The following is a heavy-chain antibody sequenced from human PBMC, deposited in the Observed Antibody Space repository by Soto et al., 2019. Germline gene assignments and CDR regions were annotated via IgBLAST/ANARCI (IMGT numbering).Heavy chain of an antibody. V-gene: IGHV5-51*01. CDR2: IYPGDSYT. Sequence: RGESLKISCKGSGYSFTSYWIGWVRQMPGKGLEWMGIIYPGDSYTNYSPSFQGHVTISADKSISTAYLQWSSLKASDTAMYYCARTSMQSRGYSYGHGGMDVWGQGTTVTVSS. CDR3: ARTSMQSRGYSYGHGGMDV. D-gene: IGHD5-18*01. CDR1: GYSFTSYW. J-gene: IGHJ6*02.